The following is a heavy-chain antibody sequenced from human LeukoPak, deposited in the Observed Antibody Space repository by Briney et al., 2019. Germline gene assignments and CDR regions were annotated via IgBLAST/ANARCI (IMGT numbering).Heavy chain of an antibody. D-gene: IGHD3-22*01. J-gene: IGHJ6*02. CDR2: INHSRST. CDR1: GGSFSGYY. V-gene: IGHV4-34*01. CDR3: ARMGSGYYHPRYYYGMDV. Sequence: PSETLSLTCAVYGGSFSGYYWSWIRQPPGKGLEWIGEINHSRSTNYNPSLKSRVTISVDTSKNQFSLKLSSVTAADTAVYYCARMGSGYYHPRYYYGMDVWGQGTTVTVSS.